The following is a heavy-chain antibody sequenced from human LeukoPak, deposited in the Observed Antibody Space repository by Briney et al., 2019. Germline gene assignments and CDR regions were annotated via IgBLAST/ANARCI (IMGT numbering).Heavy chain of an antibody. J-gene: IGHJ4*02. V-gene: IGHV3-30*04. Sequence: GRSLRLSCAASGFTFSSYAMHWVRQAPGKGLEWVAVISYDGSNKYYADSVKGRFTISRDNSKNTLYLQMNSLRAEDTAVNYCARSSHYWGQGTPVTVSS. D-gene: IGHD6-6*01. CDR3: ARSSHY. CDR2: ISYDGSNK. CDR1: GFTFSSYA.